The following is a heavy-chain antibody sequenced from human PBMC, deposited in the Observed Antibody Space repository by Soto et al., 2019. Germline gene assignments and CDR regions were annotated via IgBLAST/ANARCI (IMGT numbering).Heavy chain of an antibody. D-gene: IGHD2-15*01. CDR1: GYTFTSYG. CDR3: ARAQGGYDCYGMDV. CDR2: ISAYNGNT. J-gene: IGHJ6*02. V-gene: IGHV1-18*01. Sequence: EASVKVSCEASGYTFTSYGISWVRQAPGQGLEWMGWISAYNGNTNYAQKLQGRVTMTTDTSTSTAYMELRSLRSDDTAVYYCARAQGGYDCYGMDVWGQGTTVTVSS.